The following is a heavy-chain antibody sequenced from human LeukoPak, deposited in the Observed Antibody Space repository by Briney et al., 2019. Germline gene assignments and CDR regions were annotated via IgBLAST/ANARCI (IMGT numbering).Heavy chain of an antibody. J-gene: IGHJ4*02. Sequence: GGSLRLSCATSGFTFSSYAMSWVRQAPGKGLEWVSVISGSGGSTYYADSVKGRFTISRDNSKNTLYLQMNSLRAEDTAVYYCARGGAPGFYFDYWGQGTLVTVSS. CDR1: GFTFSSYA. D-gene: IGHD3-10*01. CDR2: ISGSGGST. CDR3: ARGGAPGFYFDY. V-gene: IGHV3-23*01.